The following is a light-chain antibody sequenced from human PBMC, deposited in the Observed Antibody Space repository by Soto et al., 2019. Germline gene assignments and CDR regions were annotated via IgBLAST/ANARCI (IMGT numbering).Light chain of an antibody. CDR2: DGS. CDR3: SSYTTSGTHV. J-gene: IGLJ1*01. Sequence: QSALTQPPSVSGSPGQSVAISCTGTSSDVGSYNGVSWYQQPPGTAPKLMIYDGSNRPSGVPDRFSGSKSGTSASLTISGRQAEDEADYYCSSYTTSGTHVFGTGTKLTVL. CDR1: SSDVGSYNG. V-gene: IGLV2-18*02.